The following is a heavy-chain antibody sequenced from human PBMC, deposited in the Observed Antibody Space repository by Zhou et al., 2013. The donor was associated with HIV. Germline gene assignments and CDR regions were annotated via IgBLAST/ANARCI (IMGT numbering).Heavy chain of an antibody. CDR1: GYTFTGYY. V-gene: IGHV1-2*02. Sequence: QVQLVQSGAEVKKPGASVKVSCKASGYTFTGYYMHWVRQAPGQGLEWMGWINPNSGGTNYAQKFQGRVTMTRDTSISTAYMELSSLTSDDTAIYYCTKDCGLGGSRDYWGQGTLVTVSS. D-gene: IGHD1-26*01. CDR2: INPNSGGT. CDR3: TKDCGLGGSRDY. J-gene: IGHJ4*02.